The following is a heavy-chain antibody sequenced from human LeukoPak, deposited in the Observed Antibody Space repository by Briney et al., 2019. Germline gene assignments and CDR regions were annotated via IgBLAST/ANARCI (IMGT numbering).Heavy chain of an antibody. V-gene: IGHV3-30*10. CDR1: GFSFSTYA. CDR2: VSHDTRTK. D-gene: IGHD1-26*01. Sequence: GGSLRLSCAASGFSFSTYAMHWVRQAPGKGLEWVAVVSHDTRTKYYTDSLKGRFTISRDNFRNTLYLQMNGLRTDDTAVYYCARAIVGPENFDYWGQGTLVTVSS. J-gene: IGHJ4*02. CDR3: ARAIVGPENFDY.